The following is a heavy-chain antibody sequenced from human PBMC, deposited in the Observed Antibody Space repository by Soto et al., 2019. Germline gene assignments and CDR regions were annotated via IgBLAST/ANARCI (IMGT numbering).Heavy chain of an antibody. Sequence: QVQLVESGGGVVQPGRSLRLSCAASGLTFSSSAMHWVRQAPGKGLERVALISYDGSNKYYVDSVKGRFTISRDNSKNTLDLQMNSLREEDTAVYYCAAETKSYFYGMDVWGQGTTVTVSS. V-gene: IGHV3-30*03. CDR1: GLTFSSSA. CDR2: ISYDGSNK. CDR3: AAETKSYFYGMDV. J-gene: IGHJ6*02.